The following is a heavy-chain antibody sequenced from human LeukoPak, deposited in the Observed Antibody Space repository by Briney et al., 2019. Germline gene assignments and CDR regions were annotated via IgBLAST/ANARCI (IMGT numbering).Heavy chain of an antibody. CDR2: IYTSGST. J-gene: IGHJ6*03. CDR1: GGSISSYY. CDR3: ARGYDSSGYLYYYYYMDV. V-gene: IGHV4-4*07. D-gene: IGHD3-22*01. Sequence: SETLSLTCTVSGGSISSYYWSWIRQPAGKGLEWIGRIYTSGSTNYNPSLNSRVTMSVDTSKNQFSLKLSSVTAADTAVYYCARGYDSSGYLYYYYYMDVWGKGTTVTVSS.